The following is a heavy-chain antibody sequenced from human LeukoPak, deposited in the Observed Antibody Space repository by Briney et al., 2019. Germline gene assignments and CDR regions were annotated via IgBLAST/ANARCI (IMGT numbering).Heavy chain of an antibody. V-gene: IGHV4-61*01. CDR3: ARDVPALYYGMDV. D-gene: IGHD2-2*01. Sequence: SETLSLTCTVSGGSVSSSSHYWSWIRQPPGKGLEWIGYIYYSGSTNCNPSLKSRVTISVDTSKNQFSLKLSSVTAADTAVYYCARDVPALYYGMDVWGQGTTVTVSS. J-gene: IGHJ6*02. CDR2: IYYSGST. CDR1: GGSVSSSSHY.